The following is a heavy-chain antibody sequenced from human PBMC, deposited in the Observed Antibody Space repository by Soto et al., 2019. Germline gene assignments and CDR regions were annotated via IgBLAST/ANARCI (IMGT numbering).Heavy chain of an antibody. CDR3: ARGSRRTFDY. Sequence: EVQLVESGGGLVKPGGSLRLSCAASGFTFSDFTMNWVRQAPGKGLQWVSSISSGGSFISYADSVRGRFTISRDNAKNSLYLQVDSLRAEDTAVFFCARGSRRTFDYWGQGPLVTVSS. J-gene: IGHJ4*02. CDR2: ISSGGSFI. CDR1: GFTFSDFT. D-gene: IGHD6-13*01. V-gene: IGHV3-21*01.